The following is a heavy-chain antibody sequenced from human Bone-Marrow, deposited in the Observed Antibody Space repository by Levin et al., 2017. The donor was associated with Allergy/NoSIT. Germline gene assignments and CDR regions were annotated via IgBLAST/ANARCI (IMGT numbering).Heavy chain of an antibody. Sequence: SETLSLTCTVSGGSISSGDYYWRWIRQPPGKGLEWIGHIHYSGRTYLNPSLQSRVSISIDTSKNQFSLKLSSVTAADTAVYFCARENFDCSRTTCYDNYWGQGMLVTVSS. CDR1: GGSISSGDYY. V-gene: IGHV4-30-4*01. CDR3: ARENFDCSRTTCYDNY. J-gene: IGHJ4*02. D-gene: IGHD2-2*01. CDR2: IHYSGRT.